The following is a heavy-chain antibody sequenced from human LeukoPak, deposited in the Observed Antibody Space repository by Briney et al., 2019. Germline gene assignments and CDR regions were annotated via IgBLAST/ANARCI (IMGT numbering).Heavy chain of an antibody. V-gene: IGHV4-39*07. J-gene: IGHJ1*01. CDR3: TREASGYSYGYEEH. Sequence: SETLSLTCTVSGVSISSSSYYWGWIRQPPGKGLEWIGSIYYSGSTYYNPSLKSRVTISVDTSKNQFSLKLSSVTAADTAVYYCTREASGYSYGYEEHWGQGTLVTVSS. CDR2: IYYSGST. D-gene: IGHD5-18*01. CDR1: GVSISSSSYY.